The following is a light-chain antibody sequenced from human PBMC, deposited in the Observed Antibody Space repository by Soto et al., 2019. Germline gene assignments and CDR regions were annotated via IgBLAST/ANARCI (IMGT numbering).Light chain of an antibody. CDR3: QQYDEWPPSYT. Sequence: DIRMTQSPSSLSASVGDTVTITCRASQGISDYLSWFQHKPGEAPKLLIYTASSLQGGVPLRFSGAGSRTDFSLTISGLQPEDSAIYYCQQYDEWPPSYTFGQGTKVDIK. J-gene: IGKJ2*01. CDR2: TAS. CDR1: QGISDY. V-gene: IGKV1-39*01.